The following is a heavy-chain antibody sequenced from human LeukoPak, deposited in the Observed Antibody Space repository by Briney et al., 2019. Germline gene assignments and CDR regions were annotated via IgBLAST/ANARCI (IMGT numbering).Heavy chain of an antibody. CDR1: WDSLSSKSVS. CDR2: TRYRSTWNT. D-gene: IGHD3-16*01. J-gene: IGHJ4*02. Sequence: SQTLSLTCALSWDSLSSKSVSWSWMRQSPSRGLEYLGRTRYRSTWNTFYSLSVEGRITINADTSRNEVSLRLSSVTPEDTALYYCVRAFNWAFDYWGQGTLVTVSS. V-gene: IGHV6-1*01. CDR3: VRAFNWAFDY.